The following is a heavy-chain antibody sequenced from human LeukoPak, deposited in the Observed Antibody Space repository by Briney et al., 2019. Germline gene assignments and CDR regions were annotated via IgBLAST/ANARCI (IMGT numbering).Heavy chain of an antibody. V-gene: IGHV4-34*01. J-gene: IGHJ4*02. CDR2: IDHSGST. CDR1: GGSFSGFY. D-gene: IGHD4-17*01. Sequence: SETLSLTCAVYGGSFSGFYWNWIRQPPGKGLEWIGEIDHSGSTNYNPSLKSRVTISVDRANNQFSLKLSSVTAADTAVYYCARLVYGDYVFGDYWGQGTLVTVSS. CDR3: ARLVYGDYVFGDY.